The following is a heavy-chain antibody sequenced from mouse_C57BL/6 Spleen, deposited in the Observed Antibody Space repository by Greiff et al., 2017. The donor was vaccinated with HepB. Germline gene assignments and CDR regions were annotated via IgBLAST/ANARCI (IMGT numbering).Heavy chain of an antibody. D-gene: IGHD2-1*01. V-gene: IGHV1-82*01. CDR1: GYSFSSSW. Sequence: QVQLQQSGPEPVKPGASVKISCKASGYSFSSSWMNWVKQRPGKGLEWIGRIYPGDGDTNYNGKFKGKATLTADKSSSTAYMQLSSLTSEDSAVYFCARGNYPDYWGQGTTLTVSS. CDR2: IYPGDGDT. J-gene: IGHJ2*01. CDR3: ARGNYPDY.